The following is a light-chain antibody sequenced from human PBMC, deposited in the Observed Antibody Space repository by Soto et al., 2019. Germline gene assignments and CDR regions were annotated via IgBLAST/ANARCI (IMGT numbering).Light chain of an antibody. CDR1: QNIRSW. CDR3: QQYNGDSGLT. Sequence: DIQMTQYPSTLSASIGDRVTITCRASQNIRSWVAWYQQKPGKAPDLLIYSASGLESGVPSRFSGIGFGTEVTLTISSLHPADFAPYYGQQYNGDSGLTFGGGTKVEIK. J-gene: IGKJ4*01. CDR2: SAS. V-gene: IGKV1-5*03.